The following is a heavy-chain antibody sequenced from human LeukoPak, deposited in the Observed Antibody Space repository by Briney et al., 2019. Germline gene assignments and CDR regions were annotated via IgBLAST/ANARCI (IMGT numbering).Heavy chain of an antibody. J-gene: IGHJ4*02. D-gene: IGHD6-19*01. V-gene: IGHV1-24*01. Sequence: ASVKVSCKVSGYTLTELSMHWARQAPGKGLEWMGGFDPEDGETIYAQKFQGRVTMTEDTSTDTAYMELSSLRSEDTAVYYCACGDRYSSGWYGPIGYWGQGTLVTVSS. CDR3: ACGDRYSSGWYGPIGY. CDR1: GYTLTELS. CDR2: FDPEDGET.